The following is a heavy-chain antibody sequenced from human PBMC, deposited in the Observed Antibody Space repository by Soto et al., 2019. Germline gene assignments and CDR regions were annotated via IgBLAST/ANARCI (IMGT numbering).Heavy chain of an antibody. CDR1: GFTFSTYA. D-gene: IGHD2-8*01. J-gene: IGHJ6*03. Sequence: EVQLLESGGGLVQPGGSLRLSCAASGFTFSTYAMSWVRQAPGKGLEWVSTITTSGGNTYYADSVQGRFTISRDNSKNTLYLQMNSLRAEATAVYYCAGRYCTNGVCYTNYYYYIDVWGKVTTVTVSS. CDR2: ITTSGGNT. V-gene: IGHV3-23*01. CDR3: AGRYCTNGVCYTNYYYYIDV.